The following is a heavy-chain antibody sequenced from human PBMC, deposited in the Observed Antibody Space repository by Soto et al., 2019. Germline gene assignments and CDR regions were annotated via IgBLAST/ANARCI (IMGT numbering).Heavy chain of an antibody. CDR2: MNPNSDNT. D-gene: IGHD3-3*01. V-gene: IGHV1-8*01. Sequence: ASVKVSCKASGYTFTSYDINWVRQATGQGLEWMGWMNPNSDNTGYAQKFQGRVTMTRNTSISTAYMELSSLRSEDTAVYYCARWRSGSYNYYYMDVWGKGTTVTVSS. J-gene: IGHJ6*03. CDR3: ARWRSGSYNYYYMDV. CDR1: GYTFTSYD.